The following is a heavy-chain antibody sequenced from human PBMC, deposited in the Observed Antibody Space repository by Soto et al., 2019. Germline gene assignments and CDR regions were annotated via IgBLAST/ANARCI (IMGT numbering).Heavy chain of an antibody. CDR3: ARHYSPGTIVPYYFDY. D-gene: IGHD6-13*01. CDR2: VYDSGNT. CDR1: GGSISSSGYY. Sequence: SETLSLTCTVSGGSISSSGYYWGWIRQPPGKGLDWIGSVYDSGNTYYNPSLKSRVTISVDTSKNQFSLKLSSVTAADTAVYYCARHYSPGTIVPYYFDYWGQGTLVTVS. V-gene: IGHV4-39*01. J-gene: IGHJ4*02.